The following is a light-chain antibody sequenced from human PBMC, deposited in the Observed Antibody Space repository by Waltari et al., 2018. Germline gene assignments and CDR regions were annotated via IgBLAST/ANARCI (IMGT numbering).Light chain of an antibody. CDR2: GAS. J-gene: IGKJ4*01. Sequence: EIVLTQSPATLSLSPGERATLSCRASQSLSNSLDWYQQKPGQAPRLLIYGASNRATGIPARFCGSGSGTDFTLTIGSLEPEDFAIYYCLQRSSWPLAFGGGTKVEIK. V-gene: IGKV3-11*01. CDR3: LQRSSWPLA. CDR1: QSLSNS.